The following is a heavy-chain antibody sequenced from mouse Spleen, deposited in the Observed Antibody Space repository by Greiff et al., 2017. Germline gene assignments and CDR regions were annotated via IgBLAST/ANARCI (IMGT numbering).Heavy chain of an antibody. D-gene: IGHD2-10*02. J-gene: IGHJ3*01. CDR3: ARGEYGNYVWFAY. CDR1: GYTFTSYT. CDR2: INPSSGYT. V-gene: IGHV1-4*01. Sequence: QVQLQQSGAELARPGASVKMSCKASGYTFTSYTMHWVKQRPGQGLEWIGYINPSSGYTKYNQKFKDKATLTADKSSSTAYMQLSSLTSEDSAVYYCARGEYGNYVWFAYWGQGTLVTVSA.